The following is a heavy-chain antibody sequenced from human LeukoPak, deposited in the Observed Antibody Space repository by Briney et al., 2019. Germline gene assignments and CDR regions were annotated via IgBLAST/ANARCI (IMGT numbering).Heavy chain of an antibody. CDR2: INHSERT. Sequence: SETLSLTRAVYGVSFYGYYWSWIPPPPGKGLEWFGEINHSERTNYNPSLKSRVSISVDTSNNQFSLKLSSVTAADTAVYYCARDGCGGSCFHYYYYYMDVWGKGTTVTISS. V-gene: IGHV4-34*01. CDR3: ARDGCGGSCFHYYYYYMDV. J-gene: IGHJ6*03. CDR1: GVSFYGYY. D-gene: IGHD2-15*01.